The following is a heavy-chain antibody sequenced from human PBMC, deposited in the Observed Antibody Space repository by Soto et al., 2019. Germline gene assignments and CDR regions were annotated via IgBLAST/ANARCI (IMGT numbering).Heavy chain of an antibody. V-gene: IGHV2-5*02. J-gene: IGHJ4*02. D-gene: IGHD3-10*01. CDR2: IYWDDDK. Sequence: QITLKESGPTLLKPTETLTLTCTFSEFSLSTSEVAVGWIRQPPGKALEWLALIYWDDDKRYSPSLKSRLTITKDTSKNQVVLTMTNMDPADTATYYCARGVPFDYWGQGTLVTVSS. CDR1: EFSLSTSEVA. CDR3: ARGVPFDY.